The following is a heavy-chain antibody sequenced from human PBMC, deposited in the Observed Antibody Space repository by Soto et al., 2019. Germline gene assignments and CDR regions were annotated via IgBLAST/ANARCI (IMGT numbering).Heavy chain of an antibody. CDR1: GFTFSDHG. Sequence: QVQLVESGGGVVQPGRSQRLSCAASGFTFSDHGMHWVRQAPGKGLEWVAVMWYDGSNKYYADSVKGRFSISRDNSKNTLYLHSSSVRGEDKAVYYCARDSAGKTDWGLRGAFDFWGQGTMVTVSS. CDR2: MWYDGSNK. CDR3: ARDSAGKTDWGLRGAFDF. V-gene: IGHV3-33*01. D-gene: IGHD7-27*01. J-gene: IGHJ3*01.